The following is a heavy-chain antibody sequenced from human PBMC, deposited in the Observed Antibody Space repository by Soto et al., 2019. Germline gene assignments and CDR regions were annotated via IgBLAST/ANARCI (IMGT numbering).Heavy chain of an antibody. V-gene: IGHV3-23*01. CDR3: ATDAGDSVDMFAH. CDR2: ISGDGRNT. CDR1: GFMFRNNV. J-gene: IGHJ4*02. D-gene: IGHD2-21*02. Sequence: PGGSLRLSCTASGFMFRNNVMAWVRQAPGKGLDWVSTISGDGRNTHFADSVKGRFSISRDNSKNTLFLHMNTLRTEDTAIYFCATDAGDSVDMFAHWGRGTQVTVYS.